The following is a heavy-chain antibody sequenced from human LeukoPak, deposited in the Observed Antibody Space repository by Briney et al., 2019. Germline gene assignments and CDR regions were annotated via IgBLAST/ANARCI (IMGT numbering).Heavy chain of an antibody. J-gene: IGHJ4*02. CDR1: GGSISSGGYY. CDR2: ISGSGGST. V-gene: IGHV3-23*01. D-gene: IGHD6-13*01. CDR3: AKDRIAAAGILDY. Sequence: LSLTCTVSGGSISSGGYYWSWVRQAPGKGLEWVSAISGSGGSTYYADSVKGRFTISRDNSKNTLYLQMNSLRAEDTAVYYCAKDRIAAAGILDYWGQGTLVTVSS.